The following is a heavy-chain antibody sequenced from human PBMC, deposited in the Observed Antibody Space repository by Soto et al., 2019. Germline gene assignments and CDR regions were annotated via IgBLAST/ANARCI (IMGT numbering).Heavy chain of an antibody. J-gene: IGHJ4*02. D-gene: IGHD5-12*01. V-gene: IGHV1-69*01. CDR3: ARGEDMDGYNPFDY. Sequence: QVQLVQSGTEVKKPGSSVKVSCKASGGTFSSYAISWVRQAPGQGLEWMGGIIPIFGTANYAQKFQGRVTITADESTSTAYMELSSLRSEDTAVYYCARGEDMDGYNPFDYWGQGTLVTVSS. CDR2: IIPIFGTA. CDR1: GGTFSSYA.